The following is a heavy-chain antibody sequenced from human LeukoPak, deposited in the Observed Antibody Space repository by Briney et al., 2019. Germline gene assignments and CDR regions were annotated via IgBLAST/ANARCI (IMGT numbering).Heavy chain of an antibody. D-gene: IGHD3-9*01. CDR2: ISAYNGNT. CDR1: GYTFTSYG. CDR3: ARWEVPYYDILTGYGAWDY. J-gene: IGHJ4*02. Sequence: ASVKVSCKASGYTFTSYGISWVRQAPGQGLEWMGWISAYNGNTNYAQKRQGRVTMTTDTSTSTAYMELRSLRSDDTAVYYCARWEVPYYDILTGYGAWDYWGQGTLVTVSS. V-gene: IGHV1-18*01.